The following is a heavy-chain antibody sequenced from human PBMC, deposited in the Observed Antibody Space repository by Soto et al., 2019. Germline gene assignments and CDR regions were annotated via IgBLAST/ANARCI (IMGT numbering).Heavy chain of an antibody. Sequence: QVQLVQSGAEVKKPGSSVKVSCKASGGTFSSYAISWVRQAPGQGLEWMGGIIPIFGTANYAQKFQGRVTITADESTSTAYMELSSLRSEDTAVYYCARDKVVAATETYYYGMDVWGQGTTVTVSS. J-gene: IGHJ6*02. D-gene: IGHD2-15*01. CDR1: GGTFSSYA. V-gene: IGHV1-69*01. CDR2: IIPIFGTA. CDR3: ARDKVVAATETYYYGMDV.